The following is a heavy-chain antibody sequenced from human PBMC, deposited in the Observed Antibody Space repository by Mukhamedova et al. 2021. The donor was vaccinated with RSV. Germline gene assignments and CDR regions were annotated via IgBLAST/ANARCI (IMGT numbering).Heavy chain of an antibody. Sequence: VKGRFTISRDNSKNTLYLQMNSLRAEDTAVYYCAKGGRTPSDKKDYWGQGTLVTVSS. CDR3: AKGGRTPSDKKDY. J-gene: IGHJ4*02. V-gene: IGHV3-30*02. D-gene: IGHD1-14*01.